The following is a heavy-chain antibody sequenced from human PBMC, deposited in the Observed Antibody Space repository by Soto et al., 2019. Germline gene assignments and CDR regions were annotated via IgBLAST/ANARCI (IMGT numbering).Heavy chain of an antibody. J-gene: IGHJ6*02. V-gene: IGHV5-51*01. CDR2: IYPVDSDT. CDR3: ARLDGCSGGSCYSNYYYGMDV. D-gene: IGHD2-15*01. CDR1: GYSFTSYW. Sequence: PGESLKISCKGSGYSFTSYWIGWVRQMPGEGLEWMGIIYPVDSDTRYSPSFQGRVTISADKSISTAYLQWSSLKASDTAMYYCARLDGCSGGSCYSNYYYGMDVWGQGTTVTVSS.